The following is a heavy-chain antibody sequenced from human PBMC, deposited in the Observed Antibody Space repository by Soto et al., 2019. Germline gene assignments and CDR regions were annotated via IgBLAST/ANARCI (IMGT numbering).Heavy chain of an antibody. CDR1: GFTFSSYG. V-gene: IGHV3-33*01. CDR2: IWYDGSNK. J-gene: IGHJ3*02. CDR3: ARDRSGENDAFDI. D-gene: IGHD4-17*01. Sequence: QVQLVESGGGVVQPGRSLRLSCAASGFTFSSYGMHWVRQAPGKGLEWVAVIWYDGSNKYYADSVNGRITISRDNSKNTLYLQMNSLRAEDTAVYYCARDRSGENDAFDIWGQGTMVTVSS.